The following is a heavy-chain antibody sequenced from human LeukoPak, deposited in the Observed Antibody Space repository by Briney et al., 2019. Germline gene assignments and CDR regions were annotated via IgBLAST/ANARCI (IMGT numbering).Heavy chain of an antibody. V-gene: IGHV3-21*01. J-gene: IGHJ4*02. CDR2: ISSSTSYI. CDR3: ARGRFDYSDSGGYYRDFDY. Sequence: PGGSLRLPCAASGFTFSSSNMNWVRQAPGKGLEWVSSISSSTSYIYYADSVKGRFTISRDNAKNSLYLQMNSLRAEDTAVYYCARGRFDYSDSGGYYRDFDYWGQGTLVTVSS. CDR1: GFTFSSSN. D-gene: IGHD3-22*01.